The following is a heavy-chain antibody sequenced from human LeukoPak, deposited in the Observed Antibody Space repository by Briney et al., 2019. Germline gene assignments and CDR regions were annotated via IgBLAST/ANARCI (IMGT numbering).Heavy chain of an antibody. V-gene: IGHV3-48*02. Sequence: PGGSLRLSCAASGFTFSSYSMNWVRQAPGKGLEWVSYISSSSSTIYYADSVKGRFTISRDNAKNSLYLPMNSLRDEDTAVYYCARQSSIVGAPDNWFDPWGQGTLVTVSS. CDR1: GFTFSSYS. CDR3: ARQSSIVGAPDNWFDP. J-gene: IGHJ5*02. D-gene: IGHD1-26*01. CDR2: ISSSSSTI.